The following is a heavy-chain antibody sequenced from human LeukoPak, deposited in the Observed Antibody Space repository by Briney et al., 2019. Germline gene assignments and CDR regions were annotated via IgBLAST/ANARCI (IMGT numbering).Heavy chain of an antibody. CDR3: ARMGKGTLDY. CDR2: ITGSGTGT. CDR1: GFTFSSDA. D-gene: IGHD1-1*01. J-gene: IGHJ4*02. V-gene: IGHV3-23*01. Sequence: GGSLRLSCAASGFTFSSDAMSWVRQAPGKGLEWVSAITGSGTGTYYADSVKGRFTISRDDSKNTQYLQMNSLRAEDTAVYYCARMGKGTLDYWGQGTLVTVSS.